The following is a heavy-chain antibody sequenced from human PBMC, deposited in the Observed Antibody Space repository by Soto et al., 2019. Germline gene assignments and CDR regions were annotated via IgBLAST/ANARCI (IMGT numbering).Heavy chain of an antibody. CDR3: AGEVLD. Sequence: QVQLVESGGGVVQPGRSLRLSCAASGFTFSSYAMHWVRQAPGKGLEWLAVISYYGDNKYYADYVEGRFTISRDNSKNTLYLQMNSLRADDTAVYYCAGEVLDWGQGTLVTVSS. CDR1: GFTFSSYA. V-gene: IGHV3-30-3*01. CDR2: ISYYGDNK. J-gene: IGHJ4*02.